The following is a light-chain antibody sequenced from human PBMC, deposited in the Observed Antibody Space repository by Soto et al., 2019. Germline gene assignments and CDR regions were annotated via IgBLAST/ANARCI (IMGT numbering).Light chain of an antibody. CDR1: QSISIW. CDR2: DAS. J-gene: IGKJ1*01. V-gene: IGKV1-5*01. Sequence: DIKMTQSPSTLSASVGDRVTITCRARQSISIWLACYQHKPGKAPKLLIYDASILKSGVPSRFSGSGSGTEFTLTIRSLQPDDSATYYCQQYNSYRTFGQGTKV. CDR3: QQYNSYRT.